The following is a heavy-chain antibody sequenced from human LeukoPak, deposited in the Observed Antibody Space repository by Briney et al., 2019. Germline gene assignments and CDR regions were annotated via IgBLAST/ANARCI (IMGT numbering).Heavy chain of an antibody. V-gene: IGHV4-4*07. J-gene: IGHJ4*02. CDR2: IYTSGST. D-gene: IGHD3-22*01. Sequence: SETLSLTCTVSGGSISSYYRSWIRQPAGKGLEWIGRIYTSGSTNYNPSLKSRVTMSVDTSKNQFSLKLSSVTAADTAVYYCAREHRLFSYYFDYWGQGTLVTVSS. CDR1: GGSISSYY. CDR3: AREHRLFSYYFDY.